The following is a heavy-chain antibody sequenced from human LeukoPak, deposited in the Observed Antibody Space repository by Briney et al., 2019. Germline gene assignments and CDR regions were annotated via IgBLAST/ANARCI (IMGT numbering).Heavy chain of an antibody. V-gene: IGHV3-43*02. D-gene: IGHD3-10*01. CDR1: GFTFDDYA. J-gene: IGHJ5*02. CDR2: ISGDGGST. Sequence: GGSLRLSCAASGFTFDDYAMHWVRQAPGKGLEWVSLISGDGGSTYYADSVKGRFTISRDNNKNSLYLQMNSLRTEDTALYYCAKPLGGRFQKNWFDPWGQGTLVTVSS. CDR3: AKPLGGRFQKNWFDP.